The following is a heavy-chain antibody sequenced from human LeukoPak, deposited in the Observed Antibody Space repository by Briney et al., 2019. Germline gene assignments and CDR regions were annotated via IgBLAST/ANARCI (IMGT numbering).Heavy chain of an antibody. V-gene: IGHV4-34*01. J-gene: IGHJ4*02. Sequence: SETLSLTCAVYGGSFSGYYWSWIRQPPRKGLEWVGEINHSGSTNYNPSLKSRVTISVDTSKNQFSLKLSSVTAADTAVYYCARRRRSYYYGSGSPTLFDYWGQGTLVTVSS. CDR3: ARRRRSYYYGSGSPTLFDY. CDR1: GGSFSGYY. CDR2: INHSGST. D-gene: IGHD3-10*01.